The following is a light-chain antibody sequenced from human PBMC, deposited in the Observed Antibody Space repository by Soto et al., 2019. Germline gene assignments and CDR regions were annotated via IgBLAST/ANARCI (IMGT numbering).Light chain of an antibody. CDR1: QSVSSSY. CDR3: QQYSSSPWT. CDR2: GVS. J-gene: IGKJ1*01. Sequence: ENVLTQSPGTLSLSPGERATLSCRASQSVSSSYFAWYQQKPGQAPRLLIYGVSSRATGIPDRFSGSGSGTDFTLTISRLEPEDFAMYYCQQYSSSPWTFGQGTKVEIK. V-gene: IGKV3-20*01.